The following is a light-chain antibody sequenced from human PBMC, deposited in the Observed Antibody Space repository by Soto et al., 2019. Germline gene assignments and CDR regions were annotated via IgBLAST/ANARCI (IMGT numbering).Light chain of an antibody. J-gene: IGKJ2*01. CDR1: QSVVYSSNNKNY. V-gene: IGKV4-1*01. CDR2: WAS. CDR3: QQHYATPYT. Sequence: DIVMTQSPDSLAVSLGERATIYCKSSQSVVYSSNNKNYLTWYQQKPGQSPKLLIYWASTRESGVPDRFSGSGSGTDFTLTISSLQAEDVAVYYCQQHYATPYTFGQGTKLEIK.